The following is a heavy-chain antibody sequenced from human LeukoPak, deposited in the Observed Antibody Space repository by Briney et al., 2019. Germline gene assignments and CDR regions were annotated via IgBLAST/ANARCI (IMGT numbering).Heavy chain of an antibody. J-gene: IGHJ3*01. D-gene: IGHD4-17*01. CDR1: GFTFSRYA. CDR3: ARDPNGDYIGAFDF. Sequence: GGSLRLSCVASGFTFSRYAMIWVRQAPGKGLEWVSAIVAGGGGKYADSVKGRFTVSRDNSKNTLYLQMNGLTAEDTAAYFCARDPNGDYIGAFDFRGQGTRVTVSS. CDR2: IVAGGGG. V-gene: IGHV3-23*01.